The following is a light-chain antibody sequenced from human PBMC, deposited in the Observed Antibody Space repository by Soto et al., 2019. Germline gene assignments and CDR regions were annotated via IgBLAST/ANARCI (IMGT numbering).Light chain of an antibody. CDR2: GNN. CDR3: QSYDTSLSAHYV. V-gene: IGLV1-40*01. Sequence: QLVLTQPPSVSGAPGQRVTISCTGSSSNIGAGYDVHWYQQLPGTAPKLLIYGNNNRPSGVPDRFSGSKSGTSASLAITGLQAEDEADYFCQSYDTSLSAHYVFGSGTKLTVL. CDR1: SSNIGAGYD. J-gene: IGLJ1*01.